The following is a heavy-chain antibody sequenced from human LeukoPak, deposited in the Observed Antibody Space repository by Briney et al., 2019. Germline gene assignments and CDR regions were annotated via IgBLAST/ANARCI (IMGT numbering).Heavy chain of an antibody. D-gene: IGHD2-21*01. CDR1: GFTFNYYA. V-gene: IGHV3-23*01. J-gene: IGHJ4*02. CDR3: AKSDCGTIGCKLLNY. Sequence: GGSLRLSCAASGFTFNYYAMSWVRQAPGKGLEWVSAINSGGDATKYADSVKGRFTISRDNSKNTLSLQLDSLRAEDTALYYCAKSDCGTIGCKLLNYWGQGTLVTVSS. CDR2: INSGGDAT.